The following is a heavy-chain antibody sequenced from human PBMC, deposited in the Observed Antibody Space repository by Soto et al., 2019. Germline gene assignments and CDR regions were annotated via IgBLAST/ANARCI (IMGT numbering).Heavy chain of an antibody. J-gene: IGHJ6*02. V-gene: IGHV3-23*01. D-gene: IGHD2-21*01. CDR2: ISGSVIST. CDR3: AKDLSRICYGMDV. CDR1: GFTFSIYA. Sequence: EVQLLESGGGLVQPGGSLRLSCAASGFTFSIYAMSWVRQAPGKGLEWVSSISGSVISTYYADSVKGRFTISRDNSKNTLYLQMNSLRDEDTAVYYCAKDLSRICYGMDVWGQGTTVTVSS.